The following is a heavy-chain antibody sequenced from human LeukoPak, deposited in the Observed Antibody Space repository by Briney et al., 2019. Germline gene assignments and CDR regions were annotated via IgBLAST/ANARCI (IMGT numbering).Heavy chain of an antibody. J-gene: IGHJ4*02. CDR3: ARTAMIVDY. Sequence: SETLSLTCTVSGGSISSYYWSWIRQPPGKGLEWIGYIYYSGSTYYNPSLKSRVTISVDTSKNQFSLKLSSVTAADTAVYYCARTAMIVDYWGQGTLVTVSS. CDR2: IYYSGST. V-gene: IGHV4-59*12. D-gene: IGHD3-22*01. CDR1: GGSISSYY.